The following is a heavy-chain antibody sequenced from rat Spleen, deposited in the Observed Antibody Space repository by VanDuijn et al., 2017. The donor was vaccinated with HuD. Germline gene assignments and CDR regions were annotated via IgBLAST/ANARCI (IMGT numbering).Heavy chain of an antibody. J-gene: IGHJ2*01. Sequence: EAKLVESGGGLIQPGNSLTLSCVASGFTFSNFGMHWIRQAPKKGLEWIAMIYYDSSKMYYADTVKGRFTISRDNSKNTLYLEMNNLRSEDTAMYYCSERGDGFNYFDYWGQGVMVTVSS. D-gene: IGHD1-12*02. CDR3: SERGDGFNYFDY. CDR1: GFTFSNFG. CDR2: IYYDSSKM. V-gene: IGHV5-54*01.